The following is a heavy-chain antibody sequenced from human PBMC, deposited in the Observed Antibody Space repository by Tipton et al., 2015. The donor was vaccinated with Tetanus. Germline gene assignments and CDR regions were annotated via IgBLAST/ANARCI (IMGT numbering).Heavy chain of an antibody. CDR2: LYTSGSA. J-gene: IGHJ6*02. Sequence: TLSLTCTVSGGSISSYYWTWIRQPAGKGLEWIGRLYTSGSANYNPPLKSRVTMSVDTSKNQFSLKLSSVTAADTAVYYCARDRGLTTGGGIGMDVWGQGTTVTVSS. V-gene: IGHV4-4*07. CDR1: GGSISSYY. D-gene: IGHD4-17*01. CDR3: ARDRGLTTGGGIGMDV.